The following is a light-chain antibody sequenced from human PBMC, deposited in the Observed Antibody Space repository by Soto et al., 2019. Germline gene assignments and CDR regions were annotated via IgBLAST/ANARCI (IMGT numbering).Light chain of an antibody. Sequence: QSALTQTASVSGSPGQSITMSCTGTSSDVGGYNFVSWYQQHPGKAPKLIVHEVANRLSGVSGRFSGSKSGNTAFLTISGLQAGDEAVYYCCSYTSSSPYVFGTGTKLTVL. CDR1: SSDVGGYNF. V-gene: IGLV2-14*03. CDR2: EVA. CDR3: CSYTSSSPYV. J-gene: IGLJ1*01.